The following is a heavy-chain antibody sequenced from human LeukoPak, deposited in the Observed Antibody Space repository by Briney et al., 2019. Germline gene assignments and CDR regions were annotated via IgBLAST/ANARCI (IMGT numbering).Heavy chain of an antibody. CDR2: ISYDGSNK. V-gene: IGHV3-30*18. CDR3: AKFFTGEYVRAFDI. CDR1: GFTFSSYA. Sequence: GRSLRLSCAASGFTFSSYAMHWVRPAPGKGLEWVALISYDGSNKYYADSVKGRFTISRDNSKNTLYLQMNSLRAEDTAVYYCAKFFTGEYVRAFDIWGQGTMVTVSS. J-gene: IGHJ3*02. D-gene: IGHD3-10*02.